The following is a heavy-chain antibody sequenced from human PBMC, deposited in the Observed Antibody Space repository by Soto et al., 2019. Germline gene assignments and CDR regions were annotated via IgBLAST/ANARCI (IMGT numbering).Heavy chain of an antibody. CDR2: ISGSGGST. V-gene: IGHV3-23*01. CDR1: GFTFSSYA. D-gene: IGHD6-6*01. CDR3: SKDRTWDSSSSVLDY. Sequence: LSLTCAASGFTFSSYAMSWVRQAPGKGLEWVSAISGSGGSTYYADSVKGRFTISRDNSKNTLYLQMNSLRAEDTAVYYCSKDRTWDSSSSVLDYWGQGTLVTISS. J-gene: IGHJ4*02.